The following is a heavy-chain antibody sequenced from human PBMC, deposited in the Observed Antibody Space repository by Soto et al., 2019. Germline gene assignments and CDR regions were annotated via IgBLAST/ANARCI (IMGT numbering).Heavy chain of an antibody. J-gene: IGHJ4*02. CDR1: GFTFSSAA. D-gene: IGHD6-25*01. CDR2: ISGSDGST. Sequence: EVQLLESGRGLVQPGGSLRLSCAASGFTFSSAAMNWVRQAPGKGLEWGSVISGSDGSTYYADSVKGRFTISRDNSKNTLKLQMNSLRAEDTAVYYCARRSRIWYFDYWGQGTLVTVSS. CDR3: ARRSRIWYFDY. V-gene: IGHV3-23*01.